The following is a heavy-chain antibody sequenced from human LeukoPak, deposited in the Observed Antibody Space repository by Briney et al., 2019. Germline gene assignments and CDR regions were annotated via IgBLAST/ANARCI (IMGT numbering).Heavy chain of an antibody. Sequence: GGSLRLSCAASEFTFSNYGMHWVRQAPGKGLELVAGISSDGSEEYYADSVEGRFTISSDNPKNTLYLEMNSLRAEDTAVYYCAKGDSGFYFYFDYWGQGTLVTVSS. CDR2: ISSDGSEE. V-gene: IGHV3-30*18. CDR3: AKGDSGFYFYFDY. D-gene: IGHD3-22*01. CDR1: EFTFSNYG. J-gene: IGHJ4*02.